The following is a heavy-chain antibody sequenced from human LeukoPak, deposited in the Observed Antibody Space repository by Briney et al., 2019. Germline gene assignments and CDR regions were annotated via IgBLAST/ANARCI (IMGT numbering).Heavy chain of an antibody. J-gene: IGHJ5*01. V-gene: IGHV3-23*01. CDR1: GFTFSSYA. Sequence: GGSLRLSCAASGFTFSSYAMNWVRQAPGKGLEWVSVISGSGVNTYYADSVTGRFTISRDNSKNTLYLQMNSLRAEDTAAYYCAKGVGVRGVIPQTLDSWGQGTLVIVSS. D-gene: IGHD3-10*01. CDR3: AKGVGVRGVIPQTLDS. CDR2: ISGSGVNT.